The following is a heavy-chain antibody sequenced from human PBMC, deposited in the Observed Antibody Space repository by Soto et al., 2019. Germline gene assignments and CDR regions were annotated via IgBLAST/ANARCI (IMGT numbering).Heavy chain of an antibody. Sequence: PSETLSLNCAVSGYSISSGYYWGWIRQPPGKGLEWIGSIYHSGSTYYNSSLKSRVTISVDTSKNQFSLKLSSVTAADTAVYYCARYYDILTGYNYFDYWGQGTLVTVSS. CDR2: IYHSGST. V-gene: IGHV4-38-2*01. J-gene: IGHJ4*02. CDR3: ARYYDILTGYNYFDY. CDR1: GYSISSGYY. D-gene: IGHD3-9*01.